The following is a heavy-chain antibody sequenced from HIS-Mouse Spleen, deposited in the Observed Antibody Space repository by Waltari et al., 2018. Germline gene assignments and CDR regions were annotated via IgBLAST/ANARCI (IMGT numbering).Heavy chain of an antibody. CDR3: ARDFHGSSWKDYYYYGMDV. V-gene: IGHV4-39*07. J-gene: IGHJ6*02. Sequence: QLQLQESGPGLVKPSETLSLTGTVSGGSISSSSYYWGWIRQPPGKGLEWIGSIDYSGRTYCNPSRKSRVPRSVDTSKNQLSLKLSSVTAADTAVYYCARDFHGSSWKDYYYYGMDVWGQGTTVTVSS. CDR1: GGSISSSSYY. D-gene: IGHD6-13*01. CDR2: IDYSGRT.